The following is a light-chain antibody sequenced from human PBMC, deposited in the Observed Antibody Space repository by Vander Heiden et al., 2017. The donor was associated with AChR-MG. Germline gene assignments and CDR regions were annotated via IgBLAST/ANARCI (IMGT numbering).Light chain of an antibody. CDR3: QQSYSTPLT. Sequence: DIQMTQSPSSLSASVGDRVTITCRASQSISSYLNWYQQKPGKAPKLLIYAASSLQSGVPSRFSGSGSGTDFTFTISSLQPEDFATYYCQQSYSTPLTFGGGTEVEIK. V-gene: IGKV1-39*01. CDR1: QSISSY. J-gene: IGKJ4*01. CDR2: AAS.